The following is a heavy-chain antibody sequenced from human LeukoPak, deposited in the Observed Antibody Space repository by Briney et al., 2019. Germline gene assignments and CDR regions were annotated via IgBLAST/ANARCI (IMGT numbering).Heavy chain of an antibody. CDR3: ARDEGWVGLDY. Sequence: SVKVSCKASGGTFSSYAISWVRQAPGQGLEWMGGIIPIFGTANYAQKFQGRVTITADESTSTAYMELRSLRSDDTAVYYCARDEGWVGLDYWGQGTLVTVSS. CDR1: GGTFSSYA. J-gene: IGHJ4*02. V-gene: IGHV1-69*01. D-gene: IGHD2-15*01. CDR2: IIPIFGTA.